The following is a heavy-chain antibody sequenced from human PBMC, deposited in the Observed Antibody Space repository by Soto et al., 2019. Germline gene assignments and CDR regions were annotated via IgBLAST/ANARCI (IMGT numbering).Heavy chain of an antibody. D-gene: IGHD6-13*01. CDR1: GFTFSTYG. Sequence: GSLRLSCAASGFTFSTYGMHWVRQAPGKGLEWVAVIWYDGSNKYYVDSVKGRFTMSRDNSKNTLYLQMNSLRAEDTAVYCCARDGSSSGNYYGMDVWGQGTTVTVSS. CDR2: IWYDGSNK. J-gene: IGHJ6*02. V-gene: IGHV3-33*01. CDR3: ARDGSSSGNYYGMDV.